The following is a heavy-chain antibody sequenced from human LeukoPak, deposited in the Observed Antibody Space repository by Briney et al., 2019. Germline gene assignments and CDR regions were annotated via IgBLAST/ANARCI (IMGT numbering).Heavy chain of an antibody. CDR1: GYTFTSYG. Sequence: GASVKVSCKASGYTFTSYGISWVRQAPGQGLEWMGWMNPNSGNTGYAQKFQGRVTMTRNTSISTAYMELSSLRSEDTAVYYCARGPLRRRSGGGNWFDPWGQGTLVTVSS. D-gene: IGHD2-15*01. CDR3: ARGPLRRRSGGGNWFDP. J-gene: IGHJ5*02. CDR2: MNPNSGNT. V-gene: IGHV1-8*02.